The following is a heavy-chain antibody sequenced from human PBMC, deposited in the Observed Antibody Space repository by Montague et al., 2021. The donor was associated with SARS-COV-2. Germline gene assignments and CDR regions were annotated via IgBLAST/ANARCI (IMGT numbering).Heavy chain of an antibody. V-gene: IGHV4-4*07. J-gene: IGHJ3*02. Sequence: SETLSLTCTVSGGSISSYYWSWIRQPAGKGLEWIGRIYTSGSTNYNPSLKSRVTVSLDTSKNQFSLKLRSVTAADTAAYYCARGSFGMGAFDIWGQGTMVTVSS. D-gene: IGHD1-14*01. CDR2: IYTSGST. CDR1: GGSISSYY. CDR3: ARGSFGMGAFDI.